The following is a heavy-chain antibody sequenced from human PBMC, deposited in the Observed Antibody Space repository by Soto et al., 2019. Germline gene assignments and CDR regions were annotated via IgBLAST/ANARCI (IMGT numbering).Heavy chain of an antibody. J-gene: IGHJ4*02. CDR3: ARLRGYYFDY. CDR2: INHSGST. CDR1: GGSFSGYY. D-gene: IGHD3-16*01. Sequence: PSETLSLTCAVYGGSFSGYYWSWIRQPPGKGLEWIGEINHSGSTNYNPSLKSRVTISVDTSKNQFSLKLSSVTAADTAVYYCARLRGYYFDYWGQGTLVTVSS. V-gene: IGHV4-34*01.